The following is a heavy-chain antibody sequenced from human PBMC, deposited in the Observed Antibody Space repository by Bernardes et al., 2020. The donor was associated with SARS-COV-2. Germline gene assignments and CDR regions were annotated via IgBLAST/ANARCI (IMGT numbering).Heavy chain of an antibody. V-gene: IGHV3-21*01. CDR2: ISSSSSYI. CDR1: GFTFSSYS. J-gene: IGHJ4*02. Sequence: GGSLRLSCAASGFTFSSYSMNWVRQAPGKGLEWVSSISSSSSYIYYADSVKGRFTISRDNAKNSLYLQMNSLRAEDTAVYYCARDGLKTIFGVVIIRGDTRDYWGQGTLVTVSS. CDR3: ARDGLKTIFGVVIIRGDTRDY. D-gene: IGHD3-3*01.